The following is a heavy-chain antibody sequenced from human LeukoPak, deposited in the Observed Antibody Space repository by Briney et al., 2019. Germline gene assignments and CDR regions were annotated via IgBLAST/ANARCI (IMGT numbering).Heavy chain of an antibody. CDR1: GGSFSGYY. CDR2: SSHSGST. CDR3: ASFGDYSNSYPDRSLGY. Sequence: SETLSLTCAVYGGSFSGYYWSWIRQPPGKGLEWIGESSHSGSTNYNPSLKSRVTISVDTSKNQFSLKLSSVTAADTAVYYCASFGDYSNSYPDRSLGYWGQGTLVTVSS. D-gene: IGHD4-11*01. J-gene: IGHJ4*02. V-gene: IGHV4-34*01.